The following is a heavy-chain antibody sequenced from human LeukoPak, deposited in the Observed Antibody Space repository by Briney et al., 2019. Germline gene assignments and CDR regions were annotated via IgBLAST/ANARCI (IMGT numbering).Heavy chain of an antibody. V-gene: IGHV4-59*01. CDR1: GGSFSGYY. Sequence: SETLSLTCAVYGGSFSGYYWSWIRQPPGKGLEWIGYISNTETTKYNPSLTSRVFISVDTSKKQISLNLTSVTAADTAVYYCARAWYSSGWPVFDAWGQGTLVSVSS. CDR2: ISNTETT. D-gene: IGHD6-19*01. CDR3: ARAWYSSGWPVFDA. J-gene: IGHJ5*02.